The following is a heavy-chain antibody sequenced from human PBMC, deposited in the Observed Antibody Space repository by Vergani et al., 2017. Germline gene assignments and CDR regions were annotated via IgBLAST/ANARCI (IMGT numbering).Heavy chain of an antibody. CDR3: ARNPPYCSSTSCSHNWFDP. D-gene: IGHD2-2*01. J-gene: IGHJ5*02. V-gene: IGHV4-4*07. CDR1: GGSISSYY. CDR2: IYTSGST. Sequence: QVQLQESGPGLVKPSETLSLTCTVSGGSISSYYWSWIRQPAGKGLEWIGRIYTSGSTNYNPSLKSRVTMAVDTYKNQFSLKLSSVTAADTAVYYCARNPPYCSSTSCSHNWFDPWGQGTLVTVSS.